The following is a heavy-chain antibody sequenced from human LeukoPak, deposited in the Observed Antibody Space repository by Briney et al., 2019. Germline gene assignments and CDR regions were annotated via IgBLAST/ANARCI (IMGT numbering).Heavy chain of an antibody. D-gene: IGHD3-22*01. CDR1: GASIRSGDYF. Sequence: TLSLTCTVSGASIRSGDYFWSWIRQPPGKGLEWIGYIYHSGSTYYNPSLKSRVTISVDRSKNQFSLKLSSVTAADTAVYYCARDSSGYHYFDYWGQGTLVTVSS. CDR2: IYHSGST. CDR3: ARDSSGYHYFDY. J-gene: IGHJ4*02. V-gene: IGHV4-30-2*01.